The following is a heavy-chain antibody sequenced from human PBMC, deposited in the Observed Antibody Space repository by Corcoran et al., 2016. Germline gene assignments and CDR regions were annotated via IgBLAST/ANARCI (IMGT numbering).Heavy chain of an antibody. CDR2: IIPIFGTA. Sequence: QVQLVQSGAEVKKPGSSVKVSCKASGDTFSSYAISWVRQAPGQGLEWMGGIIPIFGTANYAQKFQGRVTITADKSTSTAYMELSSLRSEDTAVYYCARQTSIILTGSMADYYYYGMDVWGQGTTVTVSS. D-gene: IGHD3-9*01. CDR1: GDTFSSYA. J-gene: IGHJ6*02. V-gene: IGHV1-69*06. CDR3: ARQTSIILTGSMADYYYYGMDV.